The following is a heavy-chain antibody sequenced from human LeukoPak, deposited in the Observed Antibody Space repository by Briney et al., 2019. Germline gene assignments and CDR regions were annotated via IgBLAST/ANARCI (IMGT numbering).Heavy chain of an antibody. J-gene: IGHJ4*02. CDR3: ARKQTGTMYDV. Sequence: SGTLSLTCIVPGGSISSGSYYWGWIRQSPGKGLEWIGTFSSGGSAYYSPSLTSRVSISKDTSDNQFSLRLYSVTAADTAVYYCARKQTGTMYDVWGQGTQVTVSS. CDR2: FSSGGSA. V-gene: IGHV4-39*07. D-gene: IGHD1-7*01. CDR1: GGSISSGSYY.